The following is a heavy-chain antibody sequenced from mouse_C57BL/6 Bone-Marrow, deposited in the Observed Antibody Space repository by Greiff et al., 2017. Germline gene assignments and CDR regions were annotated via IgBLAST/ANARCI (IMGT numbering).Heavy chain of an antibody. V-gene: IGHV1-64*01. CDR2: IHPNSGST. CDR1: GYTFTSYW. D-gene: IGHD1-1*01. J-gene: IGHJ2*01. Sequence: QVQLQQSGAELVKPGASVKLSCKASGYTFTSYWMHWVKQRPGQGLEWIGMIHPNSGSTNYNEKFKSKATLTVDKSSSTAYMQLSSLTSEDSAVYCCARSTAVVATDYWGQGTTLTVTS. CDR3: ARSTAVVATDY.